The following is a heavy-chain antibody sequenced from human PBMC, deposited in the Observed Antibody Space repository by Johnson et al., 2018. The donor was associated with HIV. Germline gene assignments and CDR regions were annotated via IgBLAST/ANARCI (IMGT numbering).Heavy chain of an antibody. V-gene: IGHV3-20*04. CDR1: GFTFSSYG. CDR3: ARRGITIVADAFDI. J-gene: IGHJ3*02. CDR2: IDWSGGRT. Sequence: VQLVESGGGLVQPGGSLRLSCAASGFTFSSYGMSWVRQAPGKGLEWVSGIDWSGGRTGYADSVKGRFTISRDNAKKLLYLQMYSLRAEDTAFYYCARRGITIVADAFDIWGQGTMVTVSS. D-gene: IGHD3-10*01.